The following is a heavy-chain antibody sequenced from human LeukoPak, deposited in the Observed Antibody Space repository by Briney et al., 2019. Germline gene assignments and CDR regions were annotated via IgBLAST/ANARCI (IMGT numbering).Heavy chain of an antibody. CDR3: ARTTPHGSGDY. D-gene: IGHD3-10*01. CDR2: IHYSGVT. CDR1: GGSFSGYY. Sequence: PSETLSLTCAVYGGSFSGYYWSWIRQPPGKGLEWIAYIHYSGVTTYNPSLKSRVTISVDTSENQFSLKLSSVTAADTAVYYCARTTPHGSGDYWGQGTLVTVSS. J-gene: IGHJ4*02. V-gene: IGHV4-59*03.